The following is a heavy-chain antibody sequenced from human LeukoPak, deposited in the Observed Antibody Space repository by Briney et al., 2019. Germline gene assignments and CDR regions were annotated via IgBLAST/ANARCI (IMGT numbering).Heavy chain of an antibody. V-gene: IGHV4-39*07. Sequence: PSETLSLTCTVSGASISSSSYYWVWIRQPPGKGLEWIGSIYTSGSTHYNPSLKSRVTISVDTSKNQFSLKLSSVTAADTAVYYCARLSAYGDSYFDYWGQGTLVTVSS. J-gene: IGHJ4*02. CDR1: GASISSSSYY. CDR3: ARLSAYGDSYFDY. D-gene: IGHD4-17*01. CDR2: IYTSGST.